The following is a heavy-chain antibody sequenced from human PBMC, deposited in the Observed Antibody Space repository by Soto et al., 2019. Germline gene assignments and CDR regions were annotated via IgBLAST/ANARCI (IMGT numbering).Heavy chain of an antibody. CDR1: GVTFSSYA. CDR3: ALAARPVYYYGMDV. CDR2: IIPIFGTA. Sequence: SVKVSCKASGVTFSSYAISWVRQAPGQGLEWMGGIIPIFGTANYAQKFQGRVTITADKSTSTAYMELSSLRSEDTAVYYCALAARPVYYYGMDVWGQGTTVTVSS. V-gene: IGHV1-69*06. J-gene: IGHJ6*02. D-gene: IGHD6-6*01.